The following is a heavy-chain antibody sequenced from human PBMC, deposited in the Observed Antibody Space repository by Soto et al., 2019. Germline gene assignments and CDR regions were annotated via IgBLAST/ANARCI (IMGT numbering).Heavy chain of an antibody. Sequence: PSETLSLTCAVSGYSISSGYYWGWIRQPPGKGLEWIGSSYHSGSTYYNPSLKSRVTISVDTSKNQFSLKLSSVTAADTAVYYCARGRNVLLWFGELLDYFDYWGQGTLVTVSS. J-gene: IGHJ4*02. CDR2: SYHSGST. V-gene: IGHV4-38-2*01. D-gene: IGHD3-10*01. CDR1: GYSISSGYY. CDR3: ARGRNVLLWFGELLDYFDY.